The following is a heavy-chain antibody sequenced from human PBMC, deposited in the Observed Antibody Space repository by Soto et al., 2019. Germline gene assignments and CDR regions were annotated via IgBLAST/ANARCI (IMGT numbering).Heavy chain of an antibody. Sequence: QLQLQESGPGLVKPSETLSLTCTVSGGSISNFSQVCAWIRQPPGKGLEWIGSIYYSGSPYYRPSLKSRLTMSVDTSKNQFSLKLSSVTAADTAVYYCARQGRAAAGGSFFYGLDVWGQGTTVTVSS. D-gene: IGHD6-13*01. CDR1: GGSISNFSQV. CDR3: ARQGRAAAGGSFFYGLDV. J-gene: IGHJ6*02. V-gene: IGHV4-39*01. CDR2: IYYSGSP.